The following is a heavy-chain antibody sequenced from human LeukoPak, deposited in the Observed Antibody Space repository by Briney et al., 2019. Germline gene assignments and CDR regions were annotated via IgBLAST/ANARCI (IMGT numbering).Heavy chain of an antibody. Sequence: ASVKVSCKASGYTFTGYYIHWVRQAPGQRHEWRGWINPNSGDTYYSQKFQGRVTMTRDTSISTAYMEVNRLTSDDTAVYFCARGYRDSIGPCLDSWGQGTLVTVSS. CDR1: GYTFTGYY. J-gene: IGHJ4*02. V-gene: IGHV1-2*02. D-gene: IGHD3-22*01. CDR3: ARGYRDSIGPCLDS. CDR2: INPNSGDT.